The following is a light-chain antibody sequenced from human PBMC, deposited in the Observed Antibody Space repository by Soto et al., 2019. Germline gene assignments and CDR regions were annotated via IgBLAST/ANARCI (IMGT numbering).Light chain of an antibody. CDR1: QSIGTW. CDR3: QQYSDSAGA. CDR2: DAS. V-gene: IGKV1-5*01. J-gene: IGKJ1*01. Sequence: DIQVTQSPSTLSASVGDRVTITCGASQSIGTWLAWYQQKPGKAPKLLIFDASTLESGVPSRFSGSGSGTDFTRTISSLEPDDFATYYCQQYSDSAGAFGQGTRVEIK.